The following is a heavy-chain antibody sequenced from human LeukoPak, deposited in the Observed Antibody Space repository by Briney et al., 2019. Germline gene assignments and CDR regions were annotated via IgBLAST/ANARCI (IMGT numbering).Heavy chain of an antibody. V-gene: IGHV3-49*03. CDR3: TRDQAVVATIFVNYYYGMDV. J-gene: IGHJ6*02. Sequence: GGSLRLSCTASGFTFGDYAMSWFRQAPGKGLEWVGFIRSKAYGGTTEYAASVKGRFTISRDDSKSIAYLQMNSLKTEDTAVYYCTRDQAVVATIFVNYYYGMDVWGQGTTVIVSS. CDR2: IRSKAYGGTT. D-gene: IGHD5-12*01. CDR1: GFTFGDYA.